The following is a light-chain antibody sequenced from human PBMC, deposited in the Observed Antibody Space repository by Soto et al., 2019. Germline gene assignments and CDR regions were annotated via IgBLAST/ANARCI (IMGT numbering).Light chain of an antibody. Sequence: EIVLTQSPATLSLSPGERATLSCRASQSVSSYLAWYQQKPGQAPRLLIYDASNRATGIPARFSGSGSGTDFTLTISSLEPEDFAVYYCQQRRNWPLTFGGGTQVQLK. CDR2: DAS. V-gene: IGKV3-11*01. CDR1: QSVSSY. J-gene: IGKJ4*01. CDR3: QQRRNWPLT.